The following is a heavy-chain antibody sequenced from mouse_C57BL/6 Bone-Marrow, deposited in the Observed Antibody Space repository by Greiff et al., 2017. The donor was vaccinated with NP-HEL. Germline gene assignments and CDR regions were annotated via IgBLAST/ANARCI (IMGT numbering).Heavy chain of an antibody. D-gene: IGHD2-3*01. J-gene: IGHJ1*03. CDR3: TTSAGDGYSLYFDV. CDR1: GFNIKDDY. Sequence: EVQLQQSGAELVRPGASVKLSCTASGFNIKDDYMHWVKQRPEQGLEWIGWIDPENGDTEYASKFQGKATITADTSSNTAYLQLSSLTSEDTAVYYCTTSAGDGYSLYFDVWGTGTTVTVSS. V-gene: IGHV14-4*01. CDR2: IDPENGDT.